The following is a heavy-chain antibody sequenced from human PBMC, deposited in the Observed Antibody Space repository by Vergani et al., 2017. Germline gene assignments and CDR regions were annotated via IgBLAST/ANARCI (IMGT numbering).Heavy chain of an antibody. J-gene: IGHJ3*02. V-gene: IGHV3-7*03. CDR3: AKDDYYDSSVMDAFDI. D-gene: IGHD3-22*01. CDR1: GFTFSSYW. Sequence: EVQLVESGGGLVQPGGSLRLSCAASGFTFSSYWMSWVRQAPGKGLEWVANIKQDGSEKYYVDSVKGRFTISRDNAKNSLYLQMNSLRAEDTAVYYCAKDDYYDSSVMDAFDIWGQGTMVTVSS. CDR2: IKQDGSEK.